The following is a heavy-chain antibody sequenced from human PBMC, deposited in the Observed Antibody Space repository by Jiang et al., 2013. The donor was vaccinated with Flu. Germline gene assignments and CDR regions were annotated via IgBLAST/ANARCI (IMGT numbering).Heavy chain of an antibody. V-gene: IGHV2-70*01. CDR1: GFSLSTTGMR. D-gene: IGHD6-19*01. CDR2: IDWDDDK. CDR3: ARIKLSGWYYFDY. Sequence: KPTQTLTLTCTFSGFSLSTTGMRVSWIRQPPGKALEWLALIDWDDDKYYSTSLKTRLTISKDTSKNQVVLTMTNMDPVDTATYYCARIKLSGWYYFDYWGQGTLVTVSS. J-gene: IGHJ4*02.